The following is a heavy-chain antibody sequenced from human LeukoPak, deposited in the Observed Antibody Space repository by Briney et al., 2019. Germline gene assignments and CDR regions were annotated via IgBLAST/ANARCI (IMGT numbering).Heavy chain of an antibody. CDR3: ARVRGSGSYYPYYFDY. J-gene: IGHJ4*02. V-gene: IGHV4-59*01. CDR2: IYYSGST. D-gene: IGHD3-10*01. CDR1: GGSISSYY. Sequence: PSETLSLTFTVSGGSISSYYWSWIRQPPGKGLEWIGYIYYSGSTNYNPSLKSRVTISVDTSKNQFSLKLSSVTAAGTAVYYCARVRGSGSYYPYYFDYWGQGTLVTVSS.